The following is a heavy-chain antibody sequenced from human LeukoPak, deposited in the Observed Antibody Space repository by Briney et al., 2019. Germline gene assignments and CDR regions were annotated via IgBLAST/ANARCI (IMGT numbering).Heavy chain of an antibody. CDR3: AKNGQSGFSFDP. Sequence: SETLSLTCTVSGGSISSYYWSWIRQPAGKGLEWIGRIYTSGSTNYNPSLKSRVTMSVDTSKNQFSLKLSSVTAADTAVYYCAKNGQSGFSFDPWGQGTLVTVSS. CDR1: GGSISSYY. D-gene: IGHD1-26*01. V-gene: IGHV4-4*07. CDR2: IYTSGST. J-gene: IGHJ5*02.